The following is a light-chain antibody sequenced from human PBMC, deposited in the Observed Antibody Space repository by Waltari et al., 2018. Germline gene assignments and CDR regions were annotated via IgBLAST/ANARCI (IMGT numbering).Light chain of an antibody. J-gene: IGKJ4*01. CDR2: GAS. Sequence: NVLTQSPGTLPLSPGDRATLSCRASQSVSHNYLAWYQPQPGQAPRLLIYGASSRATGIPDRFSGSGSGTDFTLTISRLEPEDSAVYFCHLYGSARTFGGGTKVEIK. CDR1: QSVSHNY. V-gene: IGKV3-20*01. CDR3: HLYGSART.